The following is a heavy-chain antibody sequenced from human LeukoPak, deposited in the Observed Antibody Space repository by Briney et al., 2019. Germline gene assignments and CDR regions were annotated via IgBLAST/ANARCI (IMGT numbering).Heavy chain of an antibody. CDR1: GYTFTSYD. Sequence: ASVKVSCKASGYTFTSYDINWVRQATGQGLEWMGWMNPNSGNTGYAQKFQGRVTMTRNTSISTAYMEPSSLRSEDTAVYYCARPASELNYYYYGMDVWGQGTTVTVSS. V-gene: IGHV1-8*01. D-gene: IGHD1-26*01. CDR3: ARPASELNYYYYGMDV. J-gene: IGHJ6*02. CDR2: MNPNSGNT.